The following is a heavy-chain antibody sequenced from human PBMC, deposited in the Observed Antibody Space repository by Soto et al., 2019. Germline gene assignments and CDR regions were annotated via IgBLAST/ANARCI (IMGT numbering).Heavy chain of an antibody. V-gene: IGHV3-21*02. D-gene: IGHD3-10*01. Sequence: QLVESGGGRVKPGGSLRLSCGACGYPFRSISLNWIRQAPGKGLEWVSSIGRVSTYIYYADSVRGRFTVSRDNAKNSVYLQMNGLTAEDSGIYYCARVTAGSGSYQIDLWGQGTLVTVSS. CDR3: ARVTAGSGSYQIDL. J-gene: IGHJ4*02. CDR2: IGRVSTYI. CDR1: GYPFRSIS.